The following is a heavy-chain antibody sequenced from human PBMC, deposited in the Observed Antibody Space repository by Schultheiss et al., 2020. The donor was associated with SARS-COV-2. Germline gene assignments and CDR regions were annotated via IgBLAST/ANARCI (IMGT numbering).Heavy chain of an antibody. J-gene: IGHJ6*02. CDR3: ARGTGGWLSYYNGMDV. Sequence: GGSLRLSCAASGFTFSSYAMRWVRQAPGKGLEWVSAISGSGGSTYYADSVKGRFTISRDNSKSTLYLQMNSLRAEDKALYYCARGTGGWLSYYNGMDVWGQGTTVTVSS. CDR1: GFTFSSYA. V-gene: IGHV3-23*01. D-gene: IGHD2-15*01. CDR2: ISGSGGST.